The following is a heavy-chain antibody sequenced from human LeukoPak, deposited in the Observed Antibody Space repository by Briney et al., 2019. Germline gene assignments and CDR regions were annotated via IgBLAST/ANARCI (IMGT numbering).Heavy chain of an antibody. V-gene: IGHV4-4*07. D-gene: IGHD5-18*01. CDR2: IYGSGST. CDR3: ARTTEGGYSYGYFYYYYMDV. Sequence: PSETLSLTCTVSGGSISRYYWSWIRQPAGKGLEWIGRIYGSGSTTYNPSLKSRVRLSVDTSKNQFSLKLNSVTAADTAVYYCARTTEGGYSYGYFYYYYMDVWGKGTTVTISS. CDR1: GGSISRYY. J-gene: IGHJ6*03.